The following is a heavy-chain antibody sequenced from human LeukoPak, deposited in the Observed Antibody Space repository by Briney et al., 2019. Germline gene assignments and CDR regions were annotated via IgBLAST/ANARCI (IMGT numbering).Heavy chain of an antibody. CDR2: IYYSGST. Sequence: SETLSLTCTVSGGSISSSSYYWGWIRQPPGKGLEWIGSIYYSGSTYYNPSLKSRVTISVDTSKNQFSLKLSSVTAADTAVYYCARHGRSSSWYRWFDPWGRGTLVTVSS. V-gene: IGHV4-39*01. D-gene: IGHD6-13*01. CDR1: GGSISSSSYY. J-gene: IGHJ5*02. CDR3: ARHGRSSSWYRWFDP.